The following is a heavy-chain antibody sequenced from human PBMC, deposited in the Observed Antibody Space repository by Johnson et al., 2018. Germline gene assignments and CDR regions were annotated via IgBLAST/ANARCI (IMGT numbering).Heavy chain of an antibody. CDR1: GFMFSGST. CDR2: IRNQANNYAT. V-gene: IGHV3-73*02. D-gene: IGHD3-10*01. CDR3: TRRTSSGDY. Sequence: VQLQESGGGLVQPGGSLKLSCVASGFMFSGSTLHWVRQASGKGLEWVGRIRNQANNYATAYAASLGGRFSIARDYSKTTAYLQMKSLKIEDTAVYYCTRRTSSGDYGGQGTLVTVSS. J-gene: IGHJ4*02.